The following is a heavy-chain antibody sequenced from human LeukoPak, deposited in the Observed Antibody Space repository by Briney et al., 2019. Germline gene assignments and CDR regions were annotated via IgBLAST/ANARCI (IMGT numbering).Heavy chain of an antibody. D-gene: IGHD3-3*01. J-gene: IGHJ3*02. V-gene: IGHV3-9*01. Sequence: GRSLRLSCAASGFTFDDYAMHWVRQAPGKGLEWVSGISWNSGSIGYADSVKGRFTISRDNAKNSLYLQMNSLRAEDTALYYCAKEDHPDHILTIFGVAISADSAFDIWGQGTMVTVSS. CDR2: ISWNSGSI. CDR1: GFTFDDYA. CDR3: AKEDHPDHILTIFGVAISADSAFDI.